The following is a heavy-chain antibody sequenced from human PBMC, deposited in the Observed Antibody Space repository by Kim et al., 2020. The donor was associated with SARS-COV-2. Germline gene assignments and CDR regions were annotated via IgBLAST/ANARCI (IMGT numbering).Heavy chain of an antibody. CDR2: IIPILGIA. D-gene: IGHD3-22*01. J-gene: IGHJ4*02. CDR1: GGTFSSYA. Sequence: SVKVSCKASGGTFSSYAISWVRQAPGQGLEWMGRIIPILGIANYAQKFQGRVTITADKSTSTAYMELSSLRSEDTAVYYCARGYYDSSGYKDYWGQGTLVTVSS. CDR3: ARGYYDSSGYKDY. V-gene: IGHV1-69*04.